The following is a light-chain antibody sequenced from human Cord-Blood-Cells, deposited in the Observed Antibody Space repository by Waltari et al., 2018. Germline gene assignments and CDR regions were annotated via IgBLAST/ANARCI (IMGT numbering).Light chain of an antibody. Sequence: DIQMTQSPSTLSASVGERVTITCRASQSISSRLAWYQQKPGKAPKLLIYKASSLESGVPSRFSGSGSGTEFTLTISSLQPDDFATYYCQQYNSYPLTFGGGTKVEIK. J-gene: IGKJ4*01. CDR3: QQYNSYPLT. CDR1: QSISSR. CDR2: KAS. V-gene: IGKV1-5*03.